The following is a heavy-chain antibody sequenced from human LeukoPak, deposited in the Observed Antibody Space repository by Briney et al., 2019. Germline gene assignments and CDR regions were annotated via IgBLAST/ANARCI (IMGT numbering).Heavy chain of an antibody. CDR3: ARGYSYGYRIDY. V-gene: IGHV3-74*01. D-gene: IGHD5-18*01. J-gene: IGHJ4*02. Sequence: GGSLRLSCTASGITFSRYSMNWVRQAPEKGLVWVSRINSDGSSTSYADSVKGRFTISRDNAKNPLYLQMNSLRAEDTAVYYCARGYSYGYRIDYWGQGTLVTVSS. CDR1: GITFSRYS. CDR2: INSDGSST.